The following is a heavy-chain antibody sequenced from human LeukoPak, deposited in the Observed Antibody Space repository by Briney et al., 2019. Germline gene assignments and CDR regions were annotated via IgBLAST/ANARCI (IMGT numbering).Heavy chain of an antibody. CDR3: AIGSGSYQGGWFDP. Sequence: ASVKVSCKASGGTFSNYAISWVRQAPGQGLEWMGGIIPIFGTANYAQKFQGRVTITTDEFTSTAYMELSSLRSEDTAVYYCAIGSGSYQGGWFDPWGQGTLVTVSS. CDR2: IIPIFGTA. V-gene: IGHV1-69*05. J-gene: IGHJ5*02. CDR1: GGTFSNYA. D-gene: IGHD1-26*01.